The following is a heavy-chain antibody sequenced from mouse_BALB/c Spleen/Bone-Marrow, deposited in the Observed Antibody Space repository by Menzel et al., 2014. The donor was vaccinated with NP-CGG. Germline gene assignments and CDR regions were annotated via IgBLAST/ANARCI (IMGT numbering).Heavy chain of an antibody. D-gene: IGHD2-1*01. J-gene: IGHJ4*01. CDR1: GFTFSSFG. V-gene: IGHV5-17*02. Sequence: EVQLVESGGGLVQPGGSRKLSCAASGFTFSSFGMHWVRQAPEKGLEWVAYISSGSSTIYYADTVKGRFIISRDNPKNTLFLQMTSLRSEDTAMYYCARSDGNYDYAMDYWGQGTSVTVSS. CDR2: ISSGSSTI. CDR3: ARSDGNYDYAMDY.